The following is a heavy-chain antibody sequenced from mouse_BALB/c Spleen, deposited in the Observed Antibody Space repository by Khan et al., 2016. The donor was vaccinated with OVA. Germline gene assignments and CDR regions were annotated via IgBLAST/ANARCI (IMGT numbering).Heavy chain of an antibody. Sequence: EVELVESGGGLVQPKGSLKLSCAASGFTFNTYAMNWVRQAPGKGLEWVARIRSKSNNYATYYADSVKDRFTISRDDSQSMLYLQMNNLKTADTAMYYCGRSMSTTGLGLWGQGTSVTVSS. D-gene: IGHD2-4*01. CDR3: GRSMSTTGLGL. CDR1: GFTFNTYA. J-gene: IGHJ4*01. V-gene: IGHV10-1*02. CDR2: IRSKSNNYAT.